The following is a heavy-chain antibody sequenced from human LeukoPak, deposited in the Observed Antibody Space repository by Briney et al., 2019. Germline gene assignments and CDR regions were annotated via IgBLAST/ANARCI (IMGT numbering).Heavy chain of an antibody. V-gene: IGHV3-30*04. CDR2: ISYDGSNK. CDR3: AREEELLRFYAFDI. J-gene: IGHJ3*02. Sequence: GGSLRLSCAASGFTFSSYAMHWVRQAPGKGLEWVAVISYDGSNKYYADSVKGRFTISRDNSKNTLYLQMNSLRAEDTAVYYCAREEELLRFYAFDIWGQGTMVTVSS. CDR1: GFTFSSYA. D-gene: IGHD1-26*01.